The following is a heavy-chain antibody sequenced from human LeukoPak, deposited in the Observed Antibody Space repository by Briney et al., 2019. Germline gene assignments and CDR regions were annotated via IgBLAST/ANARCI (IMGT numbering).Heavy chain of an antibody. CDR1: GGSISSGGYY. CDR3: ARAMPDYDDSGPFDY. Sequence: SETLSLTCTVSGGSISSGGYYWSWIRQHPEEGLEWIGYSYYSGSTYYNPSLKSRVTISIDTSKNQFSLKLSSVTAADTAVYFCARAMPDYDDSGPFDYWGQGTLVTVSS. V-gene: IGHV4-31*03. CDR2: SYYSGST. J-gene: IGHJ4*02. D-gene: IGHD3-22*01.